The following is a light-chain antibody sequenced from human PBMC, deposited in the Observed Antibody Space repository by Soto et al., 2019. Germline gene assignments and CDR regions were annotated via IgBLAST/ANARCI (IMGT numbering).Light chain of an antibody. CDR2: EVT. V-gene: IGLV2-23*02. J-gene: IGLJ3*02. CDR3: CSYRGSSTYWV. Sequence: QSALTQPASVSGSPGQSITISCTGTSSDVGSYNLVSWYQHHPGKAPKLMIYEVTERPSGLSDRFSGSKSGNTASLTISGLQAEDEADYCCCSYRGSSTYWVFGGGTKLTVL. CDR1: SSDVGSYNL.